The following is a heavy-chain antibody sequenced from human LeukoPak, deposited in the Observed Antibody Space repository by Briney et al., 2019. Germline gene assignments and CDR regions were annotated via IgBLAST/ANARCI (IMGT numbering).Heavy chain of an antibody. J-gene: IGHJ4*02. V-gene: IGHV1-46*01. CDR1: GYTLTNYY. Sequence: ASVKVSCKASGYTLTNYYMHWVRQAPGQGLEWMGLINPTGSSTNYAQKFRGRVTMTRDTSTSTVYMELSGLRSEDTAVYYCAREESGGYFDYWGQGTLVTVSS. CDR3: AREESGGYFDY. CDR2: INPTGSST. D-gene: IGHD2-8*02.